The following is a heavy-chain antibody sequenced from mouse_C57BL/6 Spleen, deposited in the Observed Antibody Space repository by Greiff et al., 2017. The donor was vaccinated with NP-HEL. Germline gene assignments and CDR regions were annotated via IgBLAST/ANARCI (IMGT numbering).Heavy chain of an antibody. CDR2: IYPSDSET. Sequence: QVQLQQPGAELVRPGSSVKLSCKASGYTFTSYWMDWVKQRPGQGLEWIGNIYPSDSETHYNQKFKDKAKLTVDKSSSTAYMQLSSLTSEDSSVYYCARWGLLGDFDVWGTGTTVTVSS. J-gene: IGHJ1*03. CDR1: GYTFTSYW. V-gene: IGHV1-61*01. D-gene: IGHD2-1*01. CDR3: ARWGLLGDFDV.